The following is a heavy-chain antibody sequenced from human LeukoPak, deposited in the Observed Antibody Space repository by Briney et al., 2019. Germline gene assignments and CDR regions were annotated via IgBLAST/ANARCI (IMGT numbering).Heavy chain of an antibody. CDR3: AKPGTTVTTAPFDY. J-gene: IGHJ4*02. CDR2: IRYDGSTK. V-gene: IGHV3-30*02. D-gene: IGHD4-11*01. Sequence: GGSLRLSCAASGFTFSSYGMHWVRQAPGKGLEWVAFIRYDGSTKYYADSVKGRFTISRDNSKNTLYLQMNSLRAEDTAVYYCAKPGTTVTTAPFDYWGQGTLVTVSS. CDR1: GFTFSSYG.